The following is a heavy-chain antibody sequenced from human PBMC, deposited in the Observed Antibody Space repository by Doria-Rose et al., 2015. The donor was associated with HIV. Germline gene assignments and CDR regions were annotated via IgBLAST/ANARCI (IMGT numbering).Heavy chain of an antibody. Sequence: QVTLKESGPVLVKPTETLTLTCTVSGVSLSSPGMGVSWIRQPPGKALEWLANIVSDDERSYKPSLMSRLTIARGTSKSQVVLTMTDMDPVDTATYYCARIKSSRWYHKYYFDFWGQGTLVIVSA. D-gene: IGHD6-13*01. CDR2: IVSDDER. V-gene: IGHV2-26*01. J-gene: IGHJ4*02. CDR1: GVSLSSPGMG. CDR3: ARIKSSRWYHKYYFDF.